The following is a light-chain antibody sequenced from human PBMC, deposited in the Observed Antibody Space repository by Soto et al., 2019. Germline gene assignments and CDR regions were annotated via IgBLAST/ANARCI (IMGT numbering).Light chain of an antibody. J-gene: IGKJ1*01. V-gene: IGKV3D-15*01. CDR2: GAS. CDR1: QSVSNK. Sequence: EIVMTQSPATLSVSPGERATLSCRASQSVSNKLAWYQQKPGQAPRLLIYGASTRATGIPARFSGSGSGTEFTLTISSLQSEDFALYYCQHYNNWPQTLGQGTKVDIK. CDR3: QHYNNWPQT.